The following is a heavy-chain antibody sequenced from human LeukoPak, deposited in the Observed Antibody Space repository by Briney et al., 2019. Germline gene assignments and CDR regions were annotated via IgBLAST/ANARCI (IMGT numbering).Heavy chain of an antibody. D-gene: IGHD3-10*01. CDR1: GASISSDTYY. V-gene: IGHV4-39*07. CDR2: IYSSGST. Sequence: PSETLSLTCSVSGASISSDTYYWGWIRQPPGKTLEWIGSIYSSGSTYYNPSLKSRVIILFDTAKNHFSLNLNSVTAADTAVYYCARSDGYGLVGIWGQGTMVTVSS. CDR3: ARSDGYGLVGI. J-gene: IGHJ3*02.